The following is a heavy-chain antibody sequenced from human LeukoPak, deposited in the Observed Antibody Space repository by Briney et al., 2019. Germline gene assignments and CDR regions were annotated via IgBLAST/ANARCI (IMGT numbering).Heavy chain of an antibody. Sequence: AVGSLRLSCAASGFTFSSYAMHWVRQAPGKGLEWVAVISYDGSNKYYADSVKGRFTISRDNSKNTLYLQMNSLRAEDTAVYYCARGSYYGSGSYYPTNWFDPWGQGTLVTVSS. CDR2: ISYDGSNK. CDR3: ARGSYYGSGSYYPTNWFDP. V-gene: IGHV3-30-3*01. CDR1: GFTFSSYA. J-gene: IGHJ5*02. D-gene: IGHD3-10*01.